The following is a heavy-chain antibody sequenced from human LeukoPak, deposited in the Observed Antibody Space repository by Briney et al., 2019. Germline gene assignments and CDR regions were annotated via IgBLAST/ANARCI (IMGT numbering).Heavy chain of an antibody. J-gene: IGHJ4*02. V-gene: IGHV4-59*01. D-gene: IGHD6-19*01. Sequence: SETLSLTCTVSGGSIGSYYWSWIRQPPGKGLEWIGFINYSGSTNYNPSLKSRVTKSVDTSKNQFSLKLSSVTAADTAIYYCARLTRGSGWTYYFDYWGQGILVTVSS. CDR2: INYSGST. CDR3: ARLTRGSGWTYYFDY. CDR1: GGSIGSYY.